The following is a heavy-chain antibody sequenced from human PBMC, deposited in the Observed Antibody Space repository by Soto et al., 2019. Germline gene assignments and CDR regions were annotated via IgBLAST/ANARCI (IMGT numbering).Heavy chain of an antibody. CDR3: ARGQQLVTPPLNWFDP. V-gene: IGHV1-69*06. CDR1: GGTFSSYA. D-gene: IGHD6-13*01. Sequence: QVQLVQSGAEMKKPGSSVKVSCKASGGTFSSYAISWVRQAPGQGLEWMGGIIPIFGTANYAQKLRGRVKITGDKATSTAYMELSSLRSEDTAVYYCARGQQLVTPPLNWFDPWGQGTLVTVSS. CDR2: IIPIFGTA. J-gene: IGHJ5*02.